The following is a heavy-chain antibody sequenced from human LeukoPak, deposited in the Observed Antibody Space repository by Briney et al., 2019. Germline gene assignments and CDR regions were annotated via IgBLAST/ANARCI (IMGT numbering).Heavy chain of an antibody. Sequence: GASVKVSCKASGYTFTGYYMHWVRQAPGQGLEWMGWINPNSGDTGYAQKFQGRVTMTRNTSISTAYMELSSLRSEDTAVYYCAREYDILTGPNWFDPWGQGTLVTVSS. V-gene: IGHV1-8*02. D-gene: IGHD3-9*01. CDR2: INPNSGDT. J-gene: IGHJ5*02. CDR3: AREYDILTGPNWFDP. CDR1: GYTFTGYY.